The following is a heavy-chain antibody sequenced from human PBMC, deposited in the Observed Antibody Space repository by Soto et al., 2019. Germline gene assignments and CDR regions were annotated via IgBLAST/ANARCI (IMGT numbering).Heavy chain of an antibody. CDR2: ISASGDRT. Sequence: EVQLLESGGGLVQPGGSLRLSCAASGFTFNSYAMSWVRQAPGKGLEWVSGISASGDRTYYADSVKGRFTISRDKSKNTLYLHMDSLRAEDTAVYYCAKDLTTVIVVGPDYWGQGTLVTVSS. J-gene: IGHJ4*02. D-gene: IGHD3-22*01. CDR1: GFTFNSYA. V-gene: IGHV3-23*01. CDR3: AKDLTTVIVVGPDY.